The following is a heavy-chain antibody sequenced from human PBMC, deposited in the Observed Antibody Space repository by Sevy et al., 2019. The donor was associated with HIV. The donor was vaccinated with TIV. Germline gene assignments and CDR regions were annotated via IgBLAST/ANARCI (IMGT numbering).Heavy chain of an antibody. CDR3: AGGSLSGVDFDY. V-gene: IGHV3-11*01. J-gene: IGHJ4*02. Sequence: GGSLRLSCAASGFTFSDYYMSWIRQAPGKGLEWVSYISSSGSTIYYADSVKGRFTISRDNAKNSLYRQMNSLRAEDTAVYYCAGGSLSGVDFDYWGQGTLVTVSS. D-gene: IGHD1-26*01. CDR1: GFTFSDYY. CDR2: ISSSGSTI.